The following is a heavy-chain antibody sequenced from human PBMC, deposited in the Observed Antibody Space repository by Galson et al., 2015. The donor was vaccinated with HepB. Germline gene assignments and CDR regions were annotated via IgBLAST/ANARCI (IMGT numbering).Heavy chain of an antibody. D-gene: IGHD6-13*01. CDR3: AREDWAYSSSWAPSYGMDV. Sequence: SLRLSCAASGFTFSGYGMHWVRQAPGKGPEWVAVIWYDGSNKYYADSVKDRFTISRDNSKNTLYLQMNSLKADDTAVYYCAREDWAYSSSWAPSYGMDVWGQGTTVTVSS. CDR2: IWYDGSNK. J-gene: IGHJ6*02. CDR1: GFTFSGYG. V-gene: IGHV3-33*08.